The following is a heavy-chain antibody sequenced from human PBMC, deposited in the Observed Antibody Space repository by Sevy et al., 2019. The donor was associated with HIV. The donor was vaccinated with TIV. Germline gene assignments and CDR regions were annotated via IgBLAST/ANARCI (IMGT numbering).Heavy chain of an antibody. V-gene: IGHV3-11*01. D-gene: IGHD5-18*01. CDR3: ARESWNTDLDY. J-gene: IGHJ4*02. CDR1: GIIFSDYY. Sequence: GGSLRLSCAGSGIIFSDYYMSWIRQAPGKGLEWISYISSTRGSTTHYADSVKGRFTISRDNAKNSLYLQMNSLRVEDTAVYYCARESWNTDLDYWGQGTLVTVSS. CDR2: ISSTRGSTT.